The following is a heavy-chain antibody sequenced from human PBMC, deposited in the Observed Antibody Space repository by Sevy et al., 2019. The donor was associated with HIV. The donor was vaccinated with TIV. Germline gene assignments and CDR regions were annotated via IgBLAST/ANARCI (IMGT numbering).Heavy chain of an antibody. D-gene: IGHD6-19*01. J-gene: IGHJ4*02. Sequence: ASVKVSCKASGYTFTSYGISWVRQAPGQGLEWMGWISAYNGNTNYAQTLQGRVTITTDTSTSTAYMELRSLRSDDTAVYYCARYSIAVAGTAGFDYWGQGTLVTVSS. CDR1: GYTFTSYG. CDR3: ARYSIAVAGTAGFDY. V-gene: IGHV1-18*01. CDR2: ISAYNGNT.